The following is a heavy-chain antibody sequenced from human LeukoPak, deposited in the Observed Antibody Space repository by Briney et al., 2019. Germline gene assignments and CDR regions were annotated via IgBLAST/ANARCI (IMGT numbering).Heavy chain of an antibody. Sequence: ASVKVSCKASGYTFTGYYMHWVRPAPGQGLEWMGWINPNSGGTNYAQKFQGRVTMTRDTSISTAYMELSRLRSDDTAVYYCASGSRIAAAGTWRKAAPANWGQGTLVTVSS. CDR2: INPNSGGT. D-gene: IGHD6-13*01. V-gene: IGHV1-2*02. J-gene: IGHJ4*02. CDR3: ASGSRIAAAGTWRKAAPAN. CDR1: GYTFTGYY.